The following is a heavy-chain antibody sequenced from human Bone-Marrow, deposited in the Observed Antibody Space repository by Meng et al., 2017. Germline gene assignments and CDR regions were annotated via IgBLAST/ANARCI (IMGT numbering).Heavy chain of an antibody. J-gene: IGHJ4*02. V-gene: IGHV4-39*07. D-gene: IGHD4-11*01. Sequence: GSLRLSCTVSGGSISSSTYYWGWIRQPPGKGLEWIGSMYYSGSTYYNPSLKGRVAISLDTSKTQFSLRLSSVTAADSAVYYCARGPTTMAHDFDYWGQGTLVTVSS. CDR2: MYYSGST. CDR1: GGSISSSTYY. CDR3: ARGPTTMAHDFDY.